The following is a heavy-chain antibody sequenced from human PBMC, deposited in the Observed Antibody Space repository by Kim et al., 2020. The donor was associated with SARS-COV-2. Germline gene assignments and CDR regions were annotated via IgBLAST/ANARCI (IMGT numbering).Heavy chain of an antibody. Sequence: SETLSLTCTVSGGSISSSSYYCGWIRQPPGKGLEWIGSIYYSGSTYYNPSLKSRVTISVDTSKNQFSLKLSSVTAADTAVYYCARHRPTQLALLDYWGQGTLVTVSS. V-gene: IGHV4-39*01. CDR1: GGSISSSSYY. D-gene: IGHD6-13*01. J-gene: IGHJ4*02. CDR3: ARHRPTQLALLDY. CDR2: IYYSGST.